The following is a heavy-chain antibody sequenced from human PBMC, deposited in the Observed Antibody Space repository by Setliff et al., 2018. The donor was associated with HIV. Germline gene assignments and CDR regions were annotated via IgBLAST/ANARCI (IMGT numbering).Heavy chain of an antibody. CDR3: AAASSWDPLLDY. CDR2: IYQSGSI. J-gene: IGHJ4*02. CDR1: GYSINSGFS. Sequence: PSETLSLTCAASGYSINSGFSRAWIRQPPGQGPQWIGSIYQSGSIYYNPSLQSRVTISVDTSMDQFSLKLNSVTAADTAVYYCAAASSWDPLLDYWGQGTLVTVSS. D-gene: IGHD6-13*01. V-gene: IGHV4-38-2*01.